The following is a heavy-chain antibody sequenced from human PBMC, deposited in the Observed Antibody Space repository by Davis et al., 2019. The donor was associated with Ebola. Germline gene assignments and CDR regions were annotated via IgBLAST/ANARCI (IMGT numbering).Heavy chain of an antibody. V-gene: IGHV3-48*04. Sequence: GESLKISCAASGFTFSSYGMNWIRQAPGEGLEWVSYISTGSATIYYTDSVKGRFTVSRDNAKNSLYLQMNSLRAEDTAVYYCARDRNYYDSSGYSDFDYWGQGTLVTVSS. CDR2: ISTGSATI. D-gene: IGHD3-22*01. J-gene: IGHJ4*02. CDR3: ARDRNYYDSSGYSDFDY. CDR1: GFTFSSYG.